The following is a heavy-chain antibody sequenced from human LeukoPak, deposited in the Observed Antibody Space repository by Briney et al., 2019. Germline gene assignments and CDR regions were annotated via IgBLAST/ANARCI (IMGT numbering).Heavy chain of an antibody. D-gene: IGHD3-3*01. CDR3: AKVLGSTFGVDLHDY. Sequence: PGGSLRLSCAASGFTFSSYGMHWVRQAPGKGLEWVAFIRYDGSNKYYADSVRGRFTISRDNSKNTLYLQMNSLRAEDTAVYYCAKVLGSTFGVDLHDYWGQGTLVTVSS. V-gene: IGHV3-30*02. CDR1: GFTFSSYG. J-gene: IGHJ4*02. CDR2: IRYDGSNK.